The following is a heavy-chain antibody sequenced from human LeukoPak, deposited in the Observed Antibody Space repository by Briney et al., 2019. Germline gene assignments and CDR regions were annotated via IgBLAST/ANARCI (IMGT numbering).Heavy chain of an antibody. CDR2: IYSGGTT. D-gene: IGHD5-18*01. J-gene: IGHJ4*02. V-gene: IGHV3-53*04. CDR1: GFTVSTNC. CDR3: ARVDTVMAYYFDL. Sequence: GGSLRLSCAASGFTVSTNCMTWVRQAPGKGLEWVSTIYSGGTTYYADSVMGRYTISRHNSRNTLYLQMNSLRAEDTAVYYCARVDTVMAYYFDLWGQGTLVTVSS.